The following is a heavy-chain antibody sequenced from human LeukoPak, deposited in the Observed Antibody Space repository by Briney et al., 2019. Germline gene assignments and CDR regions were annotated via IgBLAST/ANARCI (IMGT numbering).Heavy chain of an antibody. CDR3: AKAPVTSCRGAYCYPFDS. V-gene: IGHV3-21*04. J-gene: IGHJ4*02. CDR2: ISSSSSYI. CDR1: GFTFSSYS. D-gene: IGHD2-21*01. Sequence: GGSLRLSCAASGFTFSSYSMNWVRQAPGKGLEWVSSISSSSSYIYYADSVKGRFAISRDNAKNTLYLQMNSLRAEDAAVYFCAKAPVTSCRGAYCYPFDSWGQGTLVTVSS.